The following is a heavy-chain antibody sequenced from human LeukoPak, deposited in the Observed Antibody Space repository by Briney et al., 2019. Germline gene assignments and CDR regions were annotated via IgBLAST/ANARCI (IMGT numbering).Heavy chain of an antibody. V-gene: IGHV4-59*01. CDR2: IYYSGST. CDR1: GGSISGYY. Sequence: PSETLSLTCTVSGGSISGYYWSWIRQSPGKGLEWIAYIYYSGSTNYNPSLRSRVTVSVDTSKNQFSLNLSSVTAADTAVYYCARHPGMVGGVPNWFDPWGQGTLVTVSS. CDR3: ARHPGMVGGVPNWFDP. D-gene: IGHD3-10*01. J-gene: IGHJ5*02.